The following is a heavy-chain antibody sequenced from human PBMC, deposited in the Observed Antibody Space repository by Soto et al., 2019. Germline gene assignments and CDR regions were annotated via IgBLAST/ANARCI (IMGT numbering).Heavy chain of an antibody. J-gene: IGHJ4*01. CDR2: IDPSDSYT. CDR3: ARLQGVGADNDLTFDY. Sequence: EVQLVQSGAEVKKPGESLRISCKGSGYSFTSYSISWVRQMPGNGLEWLGRIDPSDSYTNYSPSVQGHVTISADKSISTAYLTWSTRKASDTAIYYCARLQGVGADNDLTFDYWGQGTLVTVSS. V-gene: IGHV5-10-1*01. D-gene: IGHD1-1*01. CDR1: GYSFTSYS.